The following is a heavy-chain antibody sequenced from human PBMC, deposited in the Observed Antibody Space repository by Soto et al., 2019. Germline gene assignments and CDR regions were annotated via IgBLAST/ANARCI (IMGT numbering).Heavy chain of an antibody. CDR2: ISAYNGNT. CDR3: ARDGGVQARFDP. V-gene: IGHV1-18*01. J-gene: IGHJ5*02. CDR1: GYTFTSYG. D-gene: IGHD2-8*02. Sequence: QVQLVQSGAEVKKPGASVKVSCKASGYTFTSYGISWVRQAPGQGLEWMGWISAYNGNTNYAQKLQGRVTMTTDTXXXXXXXXXXXLXSXXXXXXXXARDGGVQARFDPWGQGTLVTVSS.